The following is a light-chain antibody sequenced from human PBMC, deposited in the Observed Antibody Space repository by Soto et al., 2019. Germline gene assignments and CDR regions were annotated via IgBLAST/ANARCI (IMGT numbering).Light chain of an antibody. Sequence: DIQMTQSPSSRSASVGDRVTITCQASQDIKNYLNWYQQKSGKAPQLLIYDASDLETGVQSRFSGSGSGTDFTFTINSLQPEDIATYYCQQYDNLPLTFGGGTKVDIK. CDR2: DAS. CDR1: QDIKNY. J-gene: IGKJ4*01. V-gene: IGKV1-33*01. CDR3: QQYDNLPLT.